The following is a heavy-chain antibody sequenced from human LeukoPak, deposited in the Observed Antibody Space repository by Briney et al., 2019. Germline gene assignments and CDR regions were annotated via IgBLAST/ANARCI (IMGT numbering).Heavy chain of an antibody. D-gene: IGHD6-19*01. CDR2: IIPIFGTA. Sequence: ASVKVSCNASGGTVTSYAIIWVRQAPGQGLEWRGGIIPIFGTANYAQKFQGRVTITADESTSTAYMELSSLRSEDTAVYYCARELDSSGWYYYWGQGTLVTVSS. CDR1: GGTVTSYA. CDR3: ARELDSSGWYYY. J-gene: IGHJ4*02. V-gene: IGHV1-69*13.